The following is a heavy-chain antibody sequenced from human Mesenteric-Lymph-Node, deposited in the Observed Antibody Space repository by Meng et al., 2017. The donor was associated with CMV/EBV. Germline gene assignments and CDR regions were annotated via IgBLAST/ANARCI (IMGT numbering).Heavy chain of an antibody. D-gene: IGHD2-15*01. J-gene: IGHJ4*02. CDR1: GFTFSSYW. CDR2: IKQDGSEK. Sequence: GESLKISCAASGFTFSSYWMSWVRQAPGKGLEWVANIKQDGSEKYYVDSVKGRFTISRDNAKNTLYLQMNRLRAEDTAVYYCAKGVESFDYWGQGTLVTVSS. V-gene: IGHV3-7*03. CDR3: AKGVESFDY.